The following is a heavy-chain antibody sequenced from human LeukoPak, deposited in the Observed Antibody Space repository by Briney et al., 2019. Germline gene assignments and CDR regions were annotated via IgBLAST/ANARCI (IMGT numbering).Heavy chain of an antibody. CDR1: GGSISSGTYY. CDR3: ARDRKYYYHMDV. V-gene: IGHV4-39*07. CDR2: IYHSGST. D-gene: IGHD1-14*01. Sequence: SETLSLTCTVSGGSISSGTYYWAWIRQPPGKGLEWIGTIYHSGSTYYNPSLKSRVTISVDTPKNQFSLNLTSLTAADTAVYYCARDRKYYYHMDVWGKGTTVTVSS. J-gene: IGHJ6*03.